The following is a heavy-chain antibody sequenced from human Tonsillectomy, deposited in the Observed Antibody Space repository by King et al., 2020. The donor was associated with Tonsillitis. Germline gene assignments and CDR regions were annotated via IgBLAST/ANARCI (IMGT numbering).Heavy chain of an antibody. CDR2: IDWDDDK. CDR1: GFSLSTSAMR. J-gene: IGHJ4*02. V-gene: IGHV2-70*04. CDR3: ARTNYSPYYFDY. Sequence: TLKESGPALVKPTQTLTLTCTFSGFSLSTSAMRVSWIRQPPGKALEWLARIDWDDDKFYSTSLRTRLTISKDTSKNQVVLTMTKMDPVDTATYYCARTNYSPYYFDYWGQGTLVTVSS. D-gene: IGHD4-11*01.